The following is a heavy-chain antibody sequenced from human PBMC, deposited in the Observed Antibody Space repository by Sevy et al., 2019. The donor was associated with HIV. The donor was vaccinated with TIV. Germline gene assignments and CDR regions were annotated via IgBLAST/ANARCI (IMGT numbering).Heavy chain of an antibody. D-gene: IGHD2-2*01. CDR2: IIPIFGTA. Sequence: ASVKVSYKASGGTFSKYAITWVRQAPGQGLEWMGGIIPIFGTANYSQKFQGRVTITADESTSTAYMELSSLRSEDTAVYYCATDTGFSSTSEYGMDVWGQGTTVTVSS. CDR3: ATDTGFSSTSEYGMDV. CDR1: GGTFSKYA. V-gene: IGHV1-69*13. J-gene: IGHJ6*02.